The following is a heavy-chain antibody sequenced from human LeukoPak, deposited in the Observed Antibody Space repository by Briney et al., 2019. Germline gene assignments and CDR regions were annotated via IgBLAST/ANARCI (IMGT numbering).Heavy chain of an antibody. CDR1: GGSFSGYY. D-gene: IGHD6-19*01. CDR2: INHSGST. V-gene: IGHV4-34*01. J-gene: IGHJ4*02. Sequence: PSETLSLTCAVYGGSFSGYYWSWIRQPPGKGLEWIGEINHSGSTNYNPSLKSRVTISVDTPKNQFSLKLSSVTAADTAVYYCAAGYSSGWPRGDYWGQGTLVTVSS. CDR3: AAGYSSGWPRGDY.